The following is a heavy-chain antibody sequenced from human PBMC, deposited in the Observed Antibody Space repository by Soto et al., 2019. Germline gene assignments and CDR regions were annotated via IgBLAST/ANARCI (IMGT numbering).Heavy chain of an antibody. D-gene: IGHD3-9*01. V-gene: IGHV3-53*01. Sequence: LRLSCAASGFTVSSNYMSWVRQAPGKGLEWVSVIYSGGSTYYADSVKGRFTISRDNSKNTLYLQMNSLRAEDTAVYYCARDSPNTYDILNGSSLDGMDVWGPGTTVTVSS. CDR1: GFTVSSNY. J-gene: IGHJ6*02. CDR2: IYSGGST. CDR3: ARDSPNTYDILNGSSLDGMDV.